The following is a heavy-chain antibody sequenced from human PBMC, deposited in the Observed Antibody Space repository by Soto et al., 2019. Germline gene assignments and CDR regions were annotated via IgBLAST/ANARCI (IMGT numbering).Heavy chain of an antibody. Sequence: EVQLLESGGDLVQPGRSLRLSCAASGFTFSGYAMSWVRQAPGKGLEWVSVIHGGGNSAYYADSVKGRFTISRDNSKNHLHVQKSRLKGEDTDVHQSAKNRGRVTTSLHLDYWDQGTLVTGSS. J-gene: IGHJ4*02. CDR3: AKNRGRVTTSLHLDY. V-gene: IGHV3-23*01. D-gene: IGHD2-21*02. CDR1: GFTFSGYA. CDR2: IHGGGNSA.